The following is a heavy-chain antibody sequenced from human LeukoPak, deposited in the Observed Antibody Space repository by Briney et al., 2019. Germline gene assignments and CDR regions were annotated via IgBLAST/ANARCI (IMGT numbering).Heavy chain of an antibody. V-gene: IGHV1-46*01. D-gene: IGHD4-23*01. CDR1: GYTFINYY. J-gene: IGHJ3*02. CDR3: AIVSPMTTVARGQGAFDI. CDR2: VNPNDGST. Sequence: ASVKVSCKGFGYTFINYYMHWVRQAPGQGPEWMGIVNPNDGSTTYAQKFQGRVTMTRDMSTNTVYMELSSLRSDDTAEYFCAIVSPMTTVARGQGAFDIWGQGTMVIVSA.